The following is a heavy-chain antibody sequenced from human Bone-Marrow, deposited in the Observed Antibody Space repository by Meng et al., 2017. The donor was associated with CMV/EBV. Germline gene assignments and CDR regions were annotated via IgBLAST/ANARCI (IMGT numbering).Heavy chain of an antibody. Sequence: SETLSLTCTVSGGSISSGGYYWSWIRQHPGKGLEWIGYIYYSGSTYYNPSLKSRVTISVDTSKNQFSLKLSSVTAADTAVYYCARAFGCSSSTCYGYVFDNWVQGTMVT. CDR1: GGSISSGGYY. J-gene: IGHJ3*02. CDR3: ARAFGCSSSTCYGYVFDN. D-gene: IGHD2-2*01. CDR2: IYYSGST. V-gene: IGHV4-31*03.